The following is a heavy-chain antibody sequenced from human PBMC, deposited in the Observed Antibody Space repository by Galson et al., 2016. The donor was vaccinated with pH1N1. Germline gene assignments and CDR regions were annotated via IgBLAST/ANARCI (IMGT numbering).Heavy chain of an antibody. V-gene: IGHV3-23*01. CDR1: GFTFSSYA. CDR2: ISGSGGTT. CDR3: AKLGNGFYEFDH. Sequence: SLRLSCAASGFTFSSYAMYWVRQAPGKGLEWVSAISGSGGTTHDADSVKGRFTISRDNSKNTLYLQMHSLRAEDTATYYCAKLGNGFYEFDHWGQGALVTVSS. J-gene: IGHJ4*02. D-gene: IGHD3-3*01.